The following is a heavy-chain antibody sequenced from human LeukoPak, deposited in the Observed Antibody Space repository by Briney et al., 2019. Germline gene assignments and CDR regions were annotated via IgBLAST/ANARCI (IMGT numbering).Heavy chain of an antibody. J-gene: IGHJ4*02. D-gene: IGHD3-22*01. V-gene: IGHV3-30-3*01. CDR2: ISYDGSNK. CDR1: GFTFSSYA. CDR3: ARDRGYDSSVSDY. Sequence: GGSLRLSCAASGFTFSSYAMHWVRQAPGKGLEWVAVISYDGSNKYYADSVKGRFTISRDNSKNTLYLQMNSLRAEDMAVYYCARDRGYDSSVSDYWGQGTLVTVSS.